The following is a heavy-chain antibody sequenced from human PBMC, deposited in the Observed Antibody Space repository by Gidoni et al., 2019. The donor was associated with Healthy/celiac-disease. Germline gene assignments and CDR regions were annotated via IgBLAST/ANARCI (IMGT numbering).Heavy chain of an antibody. J-gene: IGHJ4*02. CDR1: GYTFTGYY. CDR2: INPNSGGT. D-gene: IGHD3-22*01. V-gene: IGHV1-2*02. Sequence: QVQLVQSGAEVKKPGASVKVSCKASGYTFTGYYMHWVRQAPGQGLEWMGWINPNSGGTNYAQKFQGRVTMTRDTSISTAYMELSRLRSDDTAVYYCARVSDSSGYYYAPGDYWGQGTLVTVSS. CDR3: ARVSDSSGYYYAPGDY.